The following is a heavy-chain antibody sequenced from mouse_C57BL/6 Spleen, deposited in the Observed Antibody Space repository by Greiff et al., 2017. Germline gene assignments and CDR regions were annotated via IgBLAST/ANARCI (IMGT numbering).Heavy chain of an antibody. CDR2: ISYDGSN. CDR1: GYSITSGYY. Sequence: EVKLQESGPGLVKPSQSLSLTCSVTGYSITSGYYWNWIRQFPGNKLEWMGYISYDGSNNYNPSLKNRISISRDTSKNQFFLKLNSVTTEDTATYYCAREGYSNPFDYWGQGTTLTVSS. D-gene: IGHD2-5*01. V-gene: IGHV3-6*01. J-gene: IGHJ2*01. CDR3: AREGYSNPFDY.